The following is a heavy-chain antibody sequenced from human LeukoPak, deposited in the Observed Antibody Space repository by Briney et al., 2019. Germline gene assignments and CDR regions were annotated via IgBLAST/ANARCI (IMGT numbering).Heavy chain of an antibody. CDR2: ISSSSSTI. D-gene: IGHD6-6*01. Sequence: TGGSLRLSCAASGFTFSSYSMNWVRQAPGKGLEWVSYISSSSSTIYYADSVKGRFTISRDNAKNSLYLQMNSQRAEDTAVYYCAREQLADYWGQGTLVTVSS. CDR1: GFTFSSYS. V-gene: IGHV3-48*01. CDR3: AREQLADY. J-gene: IGHJ4*02.